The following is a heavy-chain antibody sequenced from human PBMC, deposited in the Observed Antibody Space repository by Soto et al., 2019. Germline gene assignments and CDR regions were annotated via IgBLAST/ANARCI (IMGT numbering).Heavy chain of an antibody. CDR2: INRDSNT. CDR1: GFTFSNHV. J-gene: IGHJ4*02. V-gene: IGHV3-48*01. CDR3: VNGDYY. D-gene: IGHD4-17*01. Sequence: EEQLVESGGGLVQPGGSLRLSCAASGFTFSNHVMNWVRQAPGRGLEWVSSINRDSNTFYADSVKGRFTISRDQAKDSLYLRMNSLRAADTAVYYCVNGDYYVGQGTLVTVSS.